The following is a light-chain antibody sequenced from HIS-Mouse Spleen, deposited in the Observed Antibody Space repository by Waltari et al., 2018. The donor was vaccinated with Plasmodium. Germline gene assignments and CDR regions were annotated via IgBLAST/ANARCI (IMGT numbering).Light chain of an antibody. Sequence: SSELTQDPAVSVALGQTVRITCQGDSLRSYYASWYQQKPGQAPVLVIYGKHNRPSGFPDRFSGSSSGNTASLTIAGAQAEDEADYYCNSRDSSGNHWVFGGGTKLTVL. J-gene: IGLJ3*02. CDR2: GKH. CDR1: SLRSYY. V-gene: IGLV3-19*01. CDR3: NSRDSSGNHWV.